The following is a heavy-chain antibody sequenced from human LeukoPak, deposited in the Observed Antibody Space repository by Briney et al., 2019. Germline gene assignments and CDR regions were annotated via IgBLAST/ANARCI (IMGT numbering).Heavy chain of an antibody. CDR3: ATGIASRIAARLYYYYYYMDV. D-gene: IGHD6-6*01. CDR2: FDPEDGET. CDR1: GYTLTELS. V-gene: IGHV1-24*01. Sequence: GASVKVSCKVSGYTLTELSMHWVRQAPGKGPEWRGGFDPEDGETIYAQKFQGRVTRTEDTSTDTAYMELSSLRSEDTAVYYCATGIASRIAARLYYYYYYMDVWGKGTTVTVSS. J-gene: IGHJ6*03.